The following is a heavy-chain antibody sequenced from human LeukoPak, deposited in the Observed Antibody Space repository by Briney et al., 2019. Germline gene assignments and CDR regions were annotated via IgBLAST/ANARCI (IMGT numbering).Heavy chain of an antibody. V-gene: IGHV1-2*02. D-gene: IGHD1-26*01. Sequence: ASVKVSCKASGYTFTGYYMHWVRQAPGQGLEWMGWINPNSGGTNYAQKFQGRGTMTRDTSISTAYMELSRLRSDDTAVYYCARDPWGLDNNFDEWGEGSLVTVSS. CDR1: GYTFTGYY. CDR2: INPNSGGT. J-gene: IGHJ4*02. CDR3: ARDPWGLDNNFDE.